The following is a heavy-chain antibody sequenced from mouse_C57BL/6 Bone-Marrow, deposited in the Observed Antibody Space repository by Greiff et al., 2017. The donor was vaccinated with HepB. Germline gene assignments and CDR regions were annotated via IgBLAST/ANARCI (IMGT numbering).Heavy chain of an antibody. Sequence: EVQLQESGPELVKPGASVKISCKASGYSFTGYYMNWVKQSPEKSLEWIGEINPSTGGTTYNQKFKAKATLTVDKSSSTAYMQLKSLTSEDSAVYYCARNGGLRRVFAYWGQGTLVTVSA. CDR3: ARNGGLRRVFAY. CDR2: INPSTGGT. D-gene: IGHD2-4*01. J-gene: IGHJ3*01. CDR1: GYSFTGYY. V-gene: IGHV1-42*01.